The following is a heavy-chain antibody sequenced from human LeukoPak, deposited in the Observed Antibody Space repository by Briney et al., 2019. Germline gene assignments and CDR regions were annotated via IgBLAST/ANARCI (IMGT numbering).Heavy chain of an antibody. D-gene: IGHD2-2*02. CDR1: GFLFSTYA. V-gene: IGHV3-23*01. CDR3: AKKGCTSISCYNNF. J-gene: IGHJ4*02. CDR2: IGGSVGGA. Sequence: GGSLRLSCEASGFLFSTYAMSWVRQAPGKGLEWVSAIGGSVGGAYYADSVKGRFTISGDNSKNTLYLQMNSLRAEDTAIYYCAKKGCTSISCYNNFWGQGTLVTVSS.